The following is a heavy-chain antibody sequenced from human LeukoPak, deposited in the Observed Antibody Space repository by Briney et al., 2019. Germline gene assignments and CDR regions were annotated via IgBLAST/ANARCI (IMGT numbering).Heavy chain of an antibody. CDR3: ARQFPAGIATAGTGH. CDR1: GGSISGSTYY. J-gene: IGHJ4*02. CDR2: IYDSGTT. V-gene: IGHV4-39*01. Sequence: SETLPLTCTVSGGSISGSTYYWAWIRQTPGKGLDWIGSIYDSGTTNYNPSLESRVSISVDTSKNQFSLKVTSVTAADTAVYYCARQFPAGIATAGTGHWGQGTLVTVSS. D-gene: IGHD6-13*01.